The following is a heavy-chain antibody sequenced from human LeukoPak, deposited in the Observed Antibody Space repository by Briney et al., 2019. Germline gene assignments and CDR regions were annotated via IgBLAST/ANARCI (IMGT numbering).Heavy chain of an antibody. V-gene: IGHV4-34*01. Sequence: SETLSLTCAVYGGSFGGYYWTWIRQPPGKGLEWIGEINHRGGTNYNPSLKSRVTISIDTSKNQFSLRLSSVTAADTAVYYCARVLRRDYYGSGSRLDYWGQGTLVTVSS. CDR3: ARVLRRDYYGSGSRLDY. J-gene: IGHJ4*02. CDR2: INHRGGT. D-gene: IGHD3-10*01. CDR1: GGSFGGYY.